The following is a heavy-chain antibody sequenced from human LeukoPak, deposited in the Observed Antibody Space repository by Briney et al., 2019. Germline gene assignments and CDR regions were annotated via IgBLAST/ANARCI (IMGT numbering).Heavy chain of an antibody. V-gene: IGHV1-8*01. D-gene: IGHD1-1*01. Sequence: ASVKVSCKASGYTFNSHDINWVRQATGQGLEWMGWMNPYSGNTGYAQKFQGRVTMTRDTSINTAYLEFYSLRSEDTAVYYCARGYSPTLRTTGNDYWGQGTLVTVSS. CDR1: GYTFNSHD. J-gene: IGHJ4*02. CDR3: ARGYSPTLRTTGNDY. CDR2: MNPYSGNT.